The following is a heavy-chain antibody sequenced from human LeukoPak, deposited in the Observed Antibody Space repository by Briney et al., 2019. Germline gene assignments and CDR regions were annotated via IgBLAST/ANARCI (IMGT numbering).Heavy chain of an antibody. CDR1: GFTFRSYA. J-gene: IGHJ6*03. CDR2: ISSGNIYI. Sequence: SGGSLRLSCAASGFTFRSYAMSWVRQAPGKGLEWVSCISSGNIYIYYADSVKGRFTISRDNAKNSLFLQMNSLRAEDTAVYYCARDWNSMGYYYHMDVWGKGTTVTVSS. D-gene: IGHD2/OR15-2a*01. CDR3: ARDWNSMGYYYHMDV. V-gene: IGHV3-21*01.